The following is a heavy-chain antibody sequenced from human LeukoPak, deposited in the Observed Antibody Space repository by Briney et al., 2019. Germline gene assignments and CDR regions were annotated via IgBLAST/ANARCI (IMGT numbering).Heavy chain of an antibody. CDR1: GYSFTSYW. Sequence: RESLKISCKGSGYSFTSYWIGWVRQMPGKGLEWMGIIYPGDSDTRYSPSFQGQVTISADKSISTAYLQWSSLKASDTAMYYCAGSIVVVPAAILGAFDIWGQGTMVTVSS. CDR2: IYPGDSDT. J-gene: IGHJ3*02. V-gene: IGHV5-51*01. CDR3: AGSIVVVPAAILGAFDI. D-gene: IGHD2-2*02.